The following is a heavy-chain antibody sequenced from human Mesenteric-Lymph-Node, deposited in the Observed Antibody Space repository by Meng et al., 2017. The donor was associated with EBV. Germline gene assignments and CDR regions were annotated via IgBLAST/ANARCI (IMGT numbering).Heavy chain of an antibody. Sequence: VALVQSGAEVKKPGASVKGSCKASGYTFTGHHIHWVRQAPGQGLEWMGRINPNSGGRDYAQKFQGRVAMTRDTSISTVYMDLSRLTSDDTAVYYCARDTYNGLDVWGQGTTVTVSS. CDR2: INPNSGGR. CDR3: ARDTYNGLDV. V-gene: IGHV1-2*06. J-gene: IGHJ6*02. CDR1: GYTFTGHH.